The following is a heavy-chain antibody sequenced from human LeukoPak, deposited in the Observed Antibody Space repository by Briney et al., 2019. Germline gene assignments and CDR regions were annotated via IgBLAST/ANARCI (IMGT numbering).Heavy chain of an antibody. V-gene: IGHV3-23*01. CDR3: AKDLAPSDYVQPYNWFDP. CDR2: ISGSDGST. CDR1: GFTFSSYW. D-gene: IGHD4-17*01. Sequence: PGGSLRLSCAASGFTFSSYWLHWVRQAPGKGLEWVSVISGSDGSTYYADSVKGRFTFSRDNSKNTLYLQMNSLRAEDTAVYYCAKDLAPSDYVQPYNWFDPWGQGTLITVSS. J-gene: IGHJ5*02.